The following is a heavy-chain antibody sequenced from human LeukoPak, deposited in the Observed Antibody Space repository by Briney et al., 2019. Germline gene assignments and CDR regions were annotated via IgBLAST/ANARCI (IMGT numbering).Heavy chain of an antibody. D-gene: IGHD6-19*01. CDR3: ARDRIAVAGPTPFDY. Sequence: QSQTLSLTCAISGDSVSSNSAAWNCIRQSPSRGLEWLGRTYYRSKWYNDYAVSVKSRITINPDTSKNQFSLQLNSVTPEDTAVYYCARDRIAVAGPTPFDYWGQGTLVTVSS. CDR2: TYYRSKWYN. V-gene: IGHV6-1*01. CDR1: GDSVSSNSAA. J-gene: IGHJ4*02.